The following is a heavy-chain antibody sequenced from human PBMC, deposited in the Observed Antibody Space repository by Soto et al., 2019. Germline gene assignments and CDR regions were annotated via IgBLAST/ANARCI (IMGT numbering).Heavy chain of an antibody. J-gene: IGHJ6*03. V-gene: IGHV3-9*01. CDR1: GFTFDDYA. D-gene: IGHD6-19*01. Sequence: GGSLRLSCAASGFTFDDYAMHWVRQAPGKGLEWVSGISWNSGSIGYADSVKGRFTISRDNAKNSLYLQMNSLSAEDTALYYCAKDIGAVAGLMDVWGKGTTVTVSS. CDR2: ISWNSGSI. CDR3: AKDIGAVAGLMDV.